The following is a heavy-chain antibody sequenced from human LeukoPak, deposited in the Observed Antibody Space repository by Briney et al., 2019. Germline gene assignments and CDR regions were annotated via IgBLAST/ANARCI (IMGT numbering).Heavy chain of an antibody. J-gene: IGHJ6*02. V-gene: IGHV4-39*07. Sequence: SETLSLTCTVAGGSISSSSDYWGWVRQPPGKGLEWIATIYYIGSTQYNPSLKSRVTISVGTSKIQFSLKLSSLTAADTAVYYCARTYYDILTGYYMPLDVWGQGTTVTVSS. CDR1: GGSISSSSDY. CDR3: ARTYYDILTGYYMPLDV. CDR2: IYYIGST. D-gene: IGHD3-9*01.